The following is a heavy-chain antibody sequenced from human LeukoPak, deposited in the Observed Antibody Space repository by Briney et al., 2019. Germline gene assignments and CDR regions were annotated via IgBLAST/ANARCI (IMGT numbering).Heavy chain of an antibody. CDR2: ISGSGGST. J-gene: IGHJ4*02. CDR3: AKDIGRYDYDSSGYPN. Sequence: GGSLRLSCAASGFTFSSYAMSWVRQAPGKGLEWVSAISGSGGSTYYADSVKGRFTISRDNSKNTLYLQMNSLRAEDTAVYYCAKDIGRYDYDSSGYPNWGQGTLVTVSS. V-gene: IGHV3-23*01. D-gene: IGHD3-22*01. CDR1: GFTFSSYA.